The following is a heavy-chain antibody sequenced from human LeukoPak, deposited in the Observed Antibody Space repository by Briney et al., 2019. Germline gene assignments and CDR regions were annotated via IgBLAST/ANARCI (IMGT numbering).Heavy chain of an antibody. CDR3: AREGGYRTAFDY. V-gene: IGHV3-7*01. CDR1: GFTFSSYG. D-gene: IGHD5-18*01. J-gene: IGHJ4*02. CDR2: IKQDGSEK. Sequence: GGTPRLSCAASGFTFSSYGMSWVRQAPGKGLEWVANIKQDGSEKYYVDSVKGRFTISRDNAKNSLYLQMNSLRAEDTAVYYCAREGGYRTAFDYWGQGTLVTVSS.